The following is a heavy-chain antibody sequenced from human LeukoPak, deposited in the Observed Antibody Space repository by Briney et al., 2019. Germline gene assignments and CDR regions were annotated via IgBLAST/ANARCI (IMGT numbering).Heavy chain of an antibody. J-gene: IGHJ4*02. CDR2: ISGSGGST. V-gene: IGHV3-23*01. CDR3: AKVGYDFWSGYYNY. D-gene: IGHD3-3*01. CDR1: GFTFSSYA. Sequence: GGSLRLSCAASGFTFSSYAMSWVRQAPGKGLEWVSAISGSGGSTYYADSVKGRFTISRDNSKNTLYLQMDSLRAEDTAVYYCAKVGYDFWSGYYNYWGQGTLVTVSS.